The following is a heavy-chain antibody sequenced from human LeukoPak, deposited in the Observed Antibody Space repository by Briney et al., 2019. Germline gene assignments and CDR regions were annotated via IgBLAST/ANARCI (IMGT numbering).Heavy chain of an antibody. Sequence: GGSLRLSCVASGFTFSSYWMTWVRQAPGKGPEWLANIKEDGSIQYYLDSVRGRFTISRDNAKTSVYLQLNSLRADDTAVYYCARDVWTGVAVSDYWGQGTLVTVSS. J-gene: IGHJ4*02. V-gene: IGHV3-7*01. CDR3: ARDVWTGVAVSDY. D-gene: IGHD6-19*01. CDR2: IKEDGSIQ. CDR1: GFTFSSYW.